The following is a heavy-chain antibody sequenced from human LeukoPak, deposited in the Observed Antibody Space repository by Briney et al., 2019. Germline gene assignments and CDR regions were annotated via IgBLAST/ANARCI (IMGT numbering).Heavy chain of an antibody. J-gene: IGHJ4*02. CDR2: IRYDGSNK. CDR1: GFTFSDYG. Sequence: GGSLRLSCAASGFTFSDYGMHWVRQAPGKGLEWVAFIRYDGSNKEYADSVKGRFSISRDNSNNTLFLRMNSLRAEDTAVYYCAREMGGYPFVHWGQGALVTVSS. CDR3: AREMGGYPFVH. V-gene: IGHV3-30*02. D-gene: IGHD5-12*01.